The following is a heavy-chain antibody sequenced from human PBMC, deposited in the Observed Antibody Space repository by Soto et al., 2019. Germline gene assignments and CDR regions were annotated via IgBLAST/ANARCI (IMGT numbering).Heavy chain of an antibody. Sequence: EVHLVESGGGLVQPGGSLTLSCRASGFTLSDYEMHWVRQAPGKGLEWVSYISTGSSTIYYADSVKGRFTISRDNAKNSLFLEMNSLRPEDTAVYYCARVRAGAANGYYGMDVWGQGTTVTVSS. CDR3: ARVRAGAANGYYGMDV. J-gene: IGHJ6*02. D-gene: IGHD1-26*01. CDR2: ISTGSSTI. V-gene: IGHV3-48*03. CDR1: GFTLSDYE.